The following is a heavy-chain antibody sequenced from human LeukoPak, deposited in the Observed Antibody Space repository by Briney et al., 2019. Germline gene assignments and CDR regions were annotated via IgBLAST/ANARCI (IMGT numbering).Heavy chain of an antibody. CDR3: AGQYYYDSSGYFRWFDP. D-gene: IGHD3-22*01. J-gene: IGHJ5*02. CDR2: IIPIFGTA. V-gene: IGHV1-69*06. Sequence: SVKVSCKASVCTFSSYAISWVRQAPGQGLEWMGGIIPIFGTANYAQKFQGRVTITADKSTSTAYMELSSLRSEDTAVYYCAGQYYYDSSGYFRWFDPWGQGTLVTVSS. CDR1: VCTFSSYA.